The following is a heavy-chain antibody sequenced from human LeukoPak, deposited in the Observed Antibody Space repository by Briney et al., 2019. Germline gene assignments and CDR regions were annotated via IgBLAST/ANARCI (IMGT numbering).Heavy chain of an antibody. D-gene: IGHD6-6*01. J-gene: IGHJ6*03. CDR2: ISGSGGST. CDR1: GFTFSSYA. CDR3: ASVSSLNKGDYYYYYMDV. Sequence: GGSLRLSCAASGFTFSSYAMSWVRQAPGKGLEWVSAISGSGGSTYYADSVKGRFTISRDNSKNTLYLQMNSLRAEDTAVYYCASVSSLNKGDYYYYYMDVWGKGTTVTVSS. V-gene: IGHV3-23*01.